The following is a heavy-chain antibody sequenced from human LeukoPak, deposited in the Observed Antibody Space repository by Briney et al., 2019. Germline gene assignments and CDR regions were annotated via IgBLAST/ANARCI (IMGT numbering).Heavy chain of an antibody. CDR3: AKGYSSSPGMFDY. CDR1: GGSISSGGYY. D-gene: IGHD6-13*01. Sequence: SETLTLTCTVSGGSISSGGYYWSWIRQPPGKGLEWIGYIFHTGNTYYSPSLKSRVTISVDTSKNQFSLKLSSVTAADTAVYYCAKGYSSSPGMFDYWGQGTLVTVSS. V-gene: IGHV4-30-2*01. J-gene: IGHJ4*02. CDR2: IFHTGNT.